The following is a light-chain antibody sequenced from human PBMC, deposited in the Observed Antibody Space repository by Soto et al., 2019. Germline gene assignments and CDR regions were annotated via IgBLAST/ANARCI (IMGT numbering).Light chain of an antibody. CDR3: AAWDATLNGVV. CDR2: YDD. CDR1: SSNIGANA. V-gene: IGLV1-36*01. J-gene: IGLJ3*02. Sequence: QSVLTQPPSVSEAPRQRVTITCSGRSSNIGANAVNWYQQFPGKAPKLLIHYDDLLSSGVSDRFSASKSGTSASLAISGLQSEDEADYYCAAWDATLNGVVFGEWNKMTVL.